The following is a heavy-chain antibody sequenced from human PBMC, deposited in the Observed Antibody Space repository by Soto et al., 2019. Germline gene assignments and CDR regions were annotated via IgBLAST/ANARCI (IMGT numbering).Heavy chain of an antibody. Sequence: EVQLVESGGGLVQPGRSLRLSCAASGFTFDDYAMHWVRQAPGKGLEWVSGISWNSGSIGYADSVKGRFTISRDNAKNSLYLQMNSLRAEDTALYYCAKDMAAAGTDWFDPWGQGTLVTVSS. CDR2: ISWNSGSI. J-gene: IGHJ5*02. CDR3: AKDMAAAGTDWFDP. CDR1: GFTFDDYA. D-gene: IGHD6-13*01. V-gene: IGHV3-9*01.